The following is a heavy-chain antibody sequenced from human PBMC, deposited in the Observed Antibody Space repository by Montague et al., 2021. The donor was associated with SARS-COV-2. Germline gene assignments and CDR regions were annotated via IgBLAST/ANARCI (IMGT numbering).Heavy chain of an antibody. CDR2: ISDDGRNK. CDR1: GFTFSTYT. V-gene: IGHV3-30*04. D-gene: IGHD3-22*01. CDR3: ARDRNYDRPYAMDV. Sequence: SRSLSLAASGFTFSTYTMHWVRQAPGKGLEWVALISDDGRNKYYADPVKGRFSISRDNSKSTLSLQMNSLRAEDTAVYYCARDRNYDRPYAMDVWGQGTTVTVSS. J-gene: IGHJ6*02.